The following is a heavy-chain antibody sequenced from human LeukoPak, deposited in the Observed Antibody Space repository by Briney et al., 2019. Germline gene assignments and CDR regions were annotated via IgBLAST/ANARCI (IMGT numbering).Heavy chain of an antibody. J-gene: IGHJ4*02. CDR2: ISGSGGST. CDR3: AKDGMGMEYYYDSSGYDY. V-gene: IGHV3-23*01. CDR1: GFTFSSYA. Sequence: GGSLRLSCAASGFTFSSYAMSWVRQAPGKGLEWVSAISGSGGSTYYADSVKGRFTISRDNSKNTLYLQMNSLRAEGTAVYYCAKDGMGMEYYYDSSGYDYWGQGTLVTVSS. D-gene: IGHD3-22*01.